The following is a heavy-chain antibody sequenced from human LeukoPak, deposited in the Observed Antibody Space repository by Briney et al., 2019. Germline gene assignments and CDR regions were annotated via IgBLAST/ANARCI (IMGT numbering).Heavy chain of an antibody. J-gene: IGHJ4*02. Sequence: GRSLRLSCAASGLAFSEYWMSGVRQAPGKGVEWVANIEPDGGHQNYVDSVKGRFTISRDNTKNSLYLQMNSLRAEDTAIYCCASTFPYGGGGSCALGGPGTLVTVSS. CDR2: IEPDGGHQ. CDR3: ASTFPYGGGGSCAL. V-gene: IGHV3-7*01. D-gene: IGHD2-15*01. CDR1: GLAFSEYW.